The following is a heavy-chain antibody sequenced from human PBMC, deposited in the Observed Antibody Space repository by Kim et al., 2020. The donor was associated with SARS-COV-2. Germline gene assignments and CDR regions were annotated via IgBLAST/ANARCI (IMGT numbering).Heavy chain of an antibody. CDR3: ARGVGATEGSFDY. Sequence: YADSVKGRFTISRDNAKNSLYLQMNSLRAEDTAVYYCARGVGATEGSFDYWGQGTLVTVSS. J-gene: IGHJ4*02. D-gene: IGHD1-26*01. V-gene: IGHV3-21*01.